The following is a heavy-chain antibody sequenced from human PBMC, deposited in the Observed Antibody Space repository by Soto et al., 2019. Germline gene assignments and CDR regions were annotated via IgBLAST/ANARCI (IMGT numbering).Heavy chain of an antibody. Sequence: ASVKVSCKVSGYTLTELSMHWVRQAPGKGLEWMGGFDPEDGETIYAQKFQGRVTMTEDTSTDTAYMELSSLRSEDTAVYYCATACIAVAFGTVYYFDYWGQGTLVTVSS. V-gene: IGHV1-24*01. CDR1: GYTLTELS. CDR3: ATACIAVAFGTVYYFDY. D-gene: IGHD6-19*01. J-gene: IGHJ4*02. CDR2: FDPEDGET.